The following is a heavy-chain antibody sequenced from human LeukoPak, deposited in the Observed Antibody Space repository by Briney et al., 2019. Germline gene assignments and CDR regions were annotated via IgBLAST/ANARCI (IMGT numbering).Heavy chain of an antibody. CDR1: GFTFSSYG. J-gene: IGHJ4*02. Sequence: GGSLRLSCAASGFTFSSYGIHWVRQAPGKGLEWVAFIRYDGSNKYYADSVKGRFTISRDNSKSTLYLQMNSLRAEDTAVYYCARRSGIAVAGAFDYWGQGTLVTVSS. CDR3: ARRSGIAVAGAFDY. V-gene: IGHV3-30*02. D-gene: IGHD6-19*01. CDR2: IRYDGSNK.